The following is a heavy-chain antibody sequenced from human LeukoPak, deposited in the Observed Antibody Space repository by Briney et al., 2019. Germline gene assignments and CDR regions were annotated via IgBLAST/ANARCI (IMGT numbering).Heavy chain of an antibody. J-gene: IGHJ4*02. D-gene: IGHD6-13*01. CDR2: ISSSGGST. V-gene: IGHV3-23*01. Sequence: GGSLRLSCSGSGFTFSSYGMSWVRQAPGKGLEWVSGISSSGGSTFYADSVKGRFSMSRDNSKNTLYLEMNSLRAEDTAVYYCAKGRTNSWRNFDYWGQGTPVTVAS. CDR1: GFTFSSYG. CDR3: AKGRTNSWRNFDY.